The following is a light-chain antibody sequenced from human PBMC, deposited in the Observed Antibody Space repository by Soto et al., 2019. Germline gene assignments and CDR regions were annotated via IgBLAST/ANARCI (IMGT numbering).Light chain of an antibody. CDR3: QQYGRSPPFT. CDR2: GAS. V-gene: IGKV3-20*01. Sequence: EIVLTQSPGTLSLSPGERATLSCRASQSVSSTYLAWYQQKPGQAPRLLLYGASHRATGIPDRFSGGGSGTDFTLTISRLEPEDFAVHYCQQYGRSPPFTFGPGTTVEIK. CDR1: QSVSSTY. J-gene: IGKJ3*01.